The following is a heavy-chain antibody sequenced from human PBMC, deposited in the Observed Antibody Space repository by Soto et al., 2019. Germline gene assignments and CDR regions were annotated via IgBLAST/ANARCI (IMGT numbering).Heavy chain of an antibody. D-gene: IGHD5-18*01. CDR1: GFTFSSYA. CDR2: ISYDGSNK. J-gene: IGHJ4*02. Sequence: QVQLVESGGGVVQPGRSLRLSCAASGFTFSSYAMHWVRQAPGKGLEWVAVISYDGSNKYYADSVKGRFTISRDNSKNTLYLQMNSLRAEDTAVYYCVRVAVEMVTIHVFDYWGQGTLVTVSS. CDR3: VRVAVEMVTIHVFDY. V-gene: IGHV3-30-3*01.